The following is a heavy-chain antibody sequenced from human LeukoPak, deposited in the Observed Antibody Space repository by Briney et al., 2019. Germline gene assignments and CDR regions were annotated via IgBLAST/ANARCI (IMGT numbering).Heavy chain of an antibody. CDR2: IYYSGST. J-gene: IGHJ5*02. Sequence: PSETLSLTCTVSGCSISSYYWSWIRQPPGKGLEWIGYIYYSGSTNYNPSLKSRVTISVDTSKNQFSPKLSSVTAADTAVYYCARARYCSSTSCYRMNYNWFDPWGQGTLVTVSS. D-gene: IGHD2-2*01. CDR3: ARARYCSSTSCYRMNYNWFDP. V-gene: IGHV4-59*01. CDR1: GCSISSYY.